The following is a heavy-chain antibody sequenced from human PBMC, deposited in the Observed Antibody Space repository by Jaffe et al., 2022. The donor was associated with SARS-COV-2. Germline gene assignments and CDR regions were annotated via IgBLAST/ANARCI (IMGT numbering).Heavy chain of an antibody. CDR3: AREGIAAAGKVGGWFDP. CDR1: GYTFTSYY. J-gene: IGHJ5*02. Sequence: QVQLVQSGAEVKKPGASVKVSCKASGYTFTSYYMHWVRQAPGQGLEWMGIINPSGGSTSYAQKFQGRVTMTRDTSTSTVYMELSSLRSEDTAVYYCAREGIAAAGKVGGWFDPWGQGTLVTVSS. D-gene: IGHD6-13*01. CDR2: INPSGGST. V-gene: IGHV1-46*01.